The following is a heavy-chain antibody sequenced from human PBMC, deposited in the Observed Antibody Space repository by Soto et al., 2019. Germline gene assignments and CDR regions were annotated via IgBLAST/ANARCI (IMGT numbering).Heavy chain of an antibody. CDR3: AREPQTYYYGSGSYYANWFDP. D-gene: IGHD3-10*01. CDR1: GGSISSGDYY. Sequence: QVQLQESGPGLVKPSQTLSLTCTVSGGSISSGDYYWSWIRQPPGKGLEWIGYIYYSGSTYYNPSLKSRVTISVNTSKNPFPLKLSSVTAADTAVYYCAREPQTYYYGSGSYYANWFDPWGQGTLVTVSS. J-gene: IGHJ5*02. V-gene: IGHV4-30-4*01. CDR2: IYYSGST.